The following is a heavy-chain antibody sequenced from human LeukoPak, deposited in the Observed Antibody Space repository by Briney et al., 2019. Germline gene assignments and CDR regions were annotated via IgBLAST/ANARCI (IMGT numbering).Heavy chain of an antibody. CDR2: INHSGST. CDR1: GGSFSGYY. Sequence: SETLSLTCAVYGGSFSGYYWSWIRQPPGKGLEWIGEINHSGSTNYNPSLKSRVTISVDTSKNQFSLKLSSVTAADTAVYYCAKEKTIFGGVNKYNLFDPWGQGTPVTVSS. J-gene: IGHJ5*01. D-gene: IGHD3-3*01. V-gene: IGHV4-34*01. CDR3: AKEKTIFGGVNKYNLFDP.